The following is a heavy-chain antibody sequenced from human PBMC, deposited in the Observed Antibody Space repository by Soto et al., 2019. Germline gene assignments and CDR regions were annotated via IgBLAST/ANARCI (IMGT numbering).Heavy chain of an antibody. CDR1: GGSISSGGYS. D-gene: IGHD2-2*01. V-gene: IGHV4-30-2*01. J-gene: IGHJ5*02. CDR3: ARVPDR. Sequence: PSETLSLTYAASGGSISSGGYSWSWIRQPPGKGLEWIGYIYHSGSTYYNPSLKSRVTISVDRSKNQSSLKLSSVTAADTAVYYCARVPDRWGQGTLVTVSS. CDR2: IYHSGST.